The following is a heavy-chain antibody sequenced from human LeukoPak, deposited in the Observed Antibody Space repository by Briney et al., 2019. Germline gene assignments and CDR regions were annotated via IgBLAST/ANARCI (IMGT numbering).Heavy chain of an antibody. D-gene: IGHD1-14*01. V-gene: IGHV3-21*01. CDR1: GFTFSSYS. Sequence: PGGSLRLSCAASGFTFSSYSMNWVRQAPGKGLEWVSSISSSSSYIYYADSVKGRFTISRDNAKNSLYLQMNSLRAEDTAVYYCARGQHRDYYYCGMDVWGQGTTVTVSS. CDR2: ISSSSSYI. CDR3: ARGQHRDYYYCGMDV. J-gene: IGHJ6*02.